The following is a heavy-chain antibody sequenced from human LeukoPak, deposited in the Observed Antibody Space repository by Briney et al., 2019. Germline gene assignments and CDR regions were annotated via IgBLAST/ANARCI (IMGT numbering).Heavy chain of an antibody. CDR3: AKLATSDTGETY. CDR2: INPSGDST. Sequence: ASVKVSCKASGYTFTINHIHWVRQAPGQGLEWMGVINPSGDSTTYAQNFQGRVTMTSDTSTSTVYMGLRSLRSEDTAIYYCAKLATSDTGETYWGQGTLVTVSS. V-gene: IGHV1-46*01. J-gene: IGHJ4*02. CDR1: GYTFTINH. D-gene: IGHD3-16*01.